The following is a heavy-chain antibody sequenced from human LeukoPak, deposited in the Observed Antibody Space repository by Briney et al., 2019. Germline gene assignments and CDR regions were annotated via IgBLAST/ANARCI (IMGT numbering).Heavy chain of an antibody. CDR1: GFTFDAYA. CDR2: ITSSSSTI. V-gene: IGHV3-48*01. CDR3: AREGILWGPYRYFDY. J-gene: IGHJ4*02. Sequence: AGSLRLSCAASGFTFDAYAMNWVRQAPGKGLEWLSYITSSSSTIYYADAVKGRFTISRDNANNSLYLQMNSLRAEDTAVYYCAREGILWGPYRYFDYWGQGTLVTVSS. D-gene: IGHD3-16*02.